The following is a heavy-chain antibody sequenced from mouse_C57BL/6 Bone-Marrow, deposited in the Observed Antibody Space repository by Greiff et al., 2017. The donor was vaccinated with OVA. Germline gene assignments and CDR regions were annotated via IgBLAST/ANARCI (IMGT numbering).Heavy chain of an antibody. J-gene: IGHJ2*01. D-gene: IGHD4-1*01. CDR1: GYTFTSYW. Sequence: QVQLKQPGAELVKPGASVKLSCKASGYTFTSYWMQWVKQRPGQGLEWIGEIDPSDSYTNYNQKFKGKATLTVDTSSSTAYMQLSSLTSEDSAVYYCARSELGRDYWGQGTTLTVSS. V-gene: IGHV1-50*01. CDR2: IDPSDSYT. CDR3: ARSELGRDY.